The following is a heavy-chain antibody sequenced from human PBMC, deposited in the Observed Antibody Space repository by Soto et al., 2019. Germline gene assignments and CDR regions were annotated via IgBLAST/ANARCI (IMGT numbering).Heavy chain of an antibody. CDR1: GYSFTNYG. J-gene: IGHJ6*03. Sequence: QDQLVQSGVEVKKPGASVKVSCKASGYSFTNYGITWVRQAPGQGFEWMGWISAYNGNTNYAQKFQGRVTLTTDAFTSTAYLELRSLRSDDTAVYYCARDRGVAPPVAGNTHYYYYMDVWGKGNTVTVSS. D-gene: IGHD6-19*01. CDR3: ARDRGVAPPVAGNTHYYYYMDV. CDR2: ISAYNGNT. V-gene: IGHV1-18*01.